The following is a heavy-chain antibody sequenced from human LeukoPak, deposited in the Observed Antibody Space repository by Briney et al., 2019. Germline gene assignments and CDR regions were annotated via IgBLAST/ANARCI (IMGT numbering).Heavy chain of an antibody. CDR1: GYTFSDYY. Sequence: ASVKVSCKTSGYTFSDYYVHWVRQVPGQGLEWVGWIHPRTGGTNYAQKFQGWVTITRDTAISTAHMEMERLKSDDTAVYFCAVGMVVVTNSPFDHWGQGTLVTVSS. D-gene: IGHD3-22*01. CDR2: IHPRTGGT. J-gene: IGHJ4*02. V-gene: IGHV1-2*04. CDR3: AVGMVVVTNSPFDH.